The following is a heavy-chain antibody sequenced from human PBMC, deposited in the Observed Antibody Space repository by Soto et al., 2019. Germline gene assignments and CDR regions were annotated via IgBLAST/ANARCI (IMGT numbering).Heavy chain of an antibody. V-gene: IGHV3-7*05. D-gene: IGHD2-2*01. Sequence: EVQLVESGGGLVQPGGSLRLSCAASGFTFSSYWMSWVRQAPGKGLEWVANIKQDGSEKYYVDSVKGLFTISRDNAKNSLYLQMNSLRAEDTAVYYCARLGKYCSSTSCYDVWGQGTTVTVSS. J-gene: IGHJ6*02. CDR2: IKQDGSEK. CDR1: GFTFSSYW. CDR3: ARLGKYCSSTSCYDV.